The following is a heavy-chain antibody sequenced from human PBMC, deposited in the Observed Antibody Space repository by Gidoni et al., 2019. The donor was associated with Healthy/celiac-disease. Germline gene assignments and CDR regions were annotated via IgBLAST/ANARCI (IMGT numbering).Heavy chain of an antibody. Sequence: QVQLQQWGAGLFKPSETLSLTCAVYGGSFSGYYWSWIPQPPGKGLEWIGEINHSGSTNYNPSLKSRVTISVDTSKNQFSLKLSSVTAADTAVYYCAVVEVYPGTTPYYYYGMDVWGQGTTVTVSS. CDR2: INHSGST. CDR3: AVVEVYPGTTPYYYYGMDV. J-gene: IGHJ6*02. D-gene: IGHD1-7*01. CDR1: GGSFSGYY. V-gene: IGHV4-34*01.